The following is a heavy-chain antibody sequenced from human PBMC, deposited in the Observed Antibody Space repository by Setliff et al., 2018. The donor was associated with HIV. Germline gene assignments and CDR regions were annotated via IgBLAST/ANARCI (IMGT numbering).Heavy chain of an antibody. Sequence: PSETLSLTCTVSGGSFSDYYWSWIRQPPGKGLEWIGEINHSGTTNSNPSLKSRVTISVDTSKNQFSLKLSSVTAADTAIYYCARVPTSSWYVTTQRTKEYFQQWGQGTLVTVSS. CDR2: INHSGTT. D-gene: IGHD6-13*01. V-gene: IGHV4-34*01. J-gene: IGHJ1*01. CDR3: ARVPTSSWYVTTQRTKEYFQQ. CDR1: GGSFSDYY.